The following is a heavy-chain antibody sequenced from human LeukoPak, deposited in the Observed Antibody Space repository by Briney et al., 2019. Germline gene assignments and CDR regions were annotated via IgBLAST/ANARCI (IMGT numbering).Heavy chain of an antibody. D-gene: IGHD2-2*01. CDR1: GGSISSYY. CDR2: IYYSGST. J-gene: IGHJ4*02. Sequence: SETLSLTCTVSGGSISSYYWSWIRQPPGKGLEWIGYIYYSGSTNYNPSLKSRVTISVDTSKNQFSLKLSSVTAADTAIYYYARGNCSSISCYLFDYRGQGTLVTVSS. CDR3: ARGNCSSISCYLFDY. V-gene: IGHV4-59*01.